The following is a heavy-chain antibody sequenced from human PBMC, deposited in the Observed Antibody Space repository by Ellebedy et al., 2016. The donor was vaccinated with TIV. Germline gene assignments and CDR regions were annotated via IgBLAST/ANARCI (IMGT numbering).Heavy chain of an antibody. CDR1: GFSVRNNH. Sequence: PGGSLRLSCAVSGFSVRNNHMNWVRQAPGQGLEWVSLLNSNGRTYYAESVGGRFTISRDNSRNFVFLQMNSLRPEDTATYYCARDHAIKVAAPGYDAFDVWGQGTKVSVSA. V-gene: IGHV3-53*01. CDR2: LNSNGRT. D-gene: IGHD2-8*01. J-gene: IGHJ3*01. CDR3: ARDHAIKVAAPGYDAFDV.